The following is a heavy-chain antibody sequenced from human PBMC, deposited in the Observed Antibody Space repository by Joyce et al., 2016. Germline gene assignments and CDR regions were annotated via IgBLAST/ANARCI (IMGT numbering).Heavy chain of an antibody. J-gene: IGHJ6*02. CDR1: GFTVASTY. CDR3: ARGQMDV. V-gene: IGHV3-53*01. CDR2: IFSGGST. Sequence: EVQLVESGGGLIQPGGSLRLSCAASGFTVASTYINWVRQAPGKGLEWVSVIFSGGSTNDADAVKGRFTISRDNSKNTLYLQMNSLRAEDTAFYYCARGQMDVWGQGTTVTVSS.